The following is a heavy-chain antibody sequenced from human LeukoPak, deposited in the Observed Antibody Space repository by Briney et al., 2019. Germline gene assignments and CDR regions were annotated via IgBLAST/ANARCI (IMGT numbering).Heavy chain of an antibody. CDR3: AKAPAYYDSSGALLYYFDY. CDR1: GFTFSSYG. D-gene: IGHD3-22*01. CDR2: IRYDGSNK. Sequence: PTGGSLRLSCAASGFTFSSYGMHWVRQAPGKGLEWVALIRYDGSNKYYADSVKGRFTISRDNSKNTLYLQMNSLRAEDTAVYYCAKAPAYYDSSGALLYYFDYWGQGTLVTVSS. J-gene: IGHJ4*02. V-gene: IGHV3-30*02.